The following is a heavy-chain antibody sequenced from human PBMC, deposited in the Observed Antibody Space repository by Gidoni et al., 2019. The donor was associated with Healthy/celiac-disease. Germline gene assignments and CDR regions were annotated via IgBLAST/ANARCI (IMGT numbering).Heavy chain of an antibody. D-gene: IGHD3-22*01. J-gene: IGHJ4*02. CDR2: ISGSGGST. Sequence: EVQLSESGGDLVQPGGSLRLSCAASGFTFSSYAMSWVRQAPGKGLEWVSVISGSGGSTYYADSVKGRFTISRDNSKNTLYLQMNSLRAEDTAVYYCAKALRGDMIVVVDWGQGTLVTVSS. V-gene: IGHV3-23*01. CDR3: AKALRGDMIVVVD. CDR1: GFTFSSYA.